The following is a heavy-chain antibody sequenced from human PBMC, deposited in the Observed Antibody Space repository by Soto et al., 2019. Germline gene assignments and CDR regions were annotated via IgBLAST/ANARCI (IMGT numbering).Heavy chain of an antibody. V-gene: IGHV4-61*01. Sequence: SETLSLTCTVSGGSVSSGSYYWSWIRQPTGKGLEWIGYIYYSGSTNYNPSLKSRVTISVDTSKNQFSLKLSSVTAADTAVYYCARAYYDFWSGYLNWFDPWGQGTLVTVSS. CDR2: IYYSGST. J-gene: IGHJ5*02. CDR3: ARAYYDFWSGYLNWFDP. D-gene: IGHD3-3*01. CDR1: GGSVSSGSYY.